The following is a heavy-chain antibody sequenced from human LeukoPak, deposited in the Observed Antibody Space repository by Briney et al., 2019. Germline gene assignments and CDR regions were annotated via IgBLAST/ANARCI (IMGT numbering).Heavy chain of an antibody. J-gene: IGHJ4*02. Sequence: ASVTVSCKPSGYAFTSFGINWVRQAPGQGLEWMGWISPYNGKTNFAQKVQGRVTMTTDTSTSTAYMELRSLRSDDTAVYYCARDRSVGRNSNDAVDYWGQGTLVTVSS. CDR2: ISPYNGKT. CDR3: ARDRSVGRNSNDAVDY. V-gene: IGHV1-18*01. CDR1: GYAFTSFG. D-gene: IGHD1-1*01.